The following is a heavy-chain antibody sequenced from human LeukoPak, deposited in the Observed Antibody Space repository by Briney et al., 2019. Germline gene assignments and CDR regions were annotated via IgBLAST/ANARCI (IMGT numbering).Heavy chain of an antibody. D-gene: IGHD6-19*01. Sequence: ASVKVSCKASGYTFTSYDINWVRQATGQGLEWIGWMNPNSGHTGSAQKFQGRVIITRDTSISTVYMELSSLRSEDTAVYYCARNVAGTGDFDYWGQGTLVTVSS. V-gene: IGHV1-8*03. CDR2: MNPNSGHT. J-gene: IGHJ4*02. CDR3: ARNVAGTGDFDY. CDR1: GYTFTSYD.